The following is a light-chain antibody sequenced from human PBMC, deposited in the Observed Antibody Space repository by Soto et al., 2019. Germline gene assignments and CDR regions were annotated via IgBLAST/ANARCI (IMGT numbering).Light chain of an antibody. V-gene: IGLV2-14*01. CDR2: DVS. CDR1: SSDVGGYNY. J-gene: IGLJ1*01. Sequence: QSVLTQPASVSGSPGPPITISCTGTSSDVGGYNYVSWYQQHPGKAPKLMIYDVSNRPSGVSNRFSGSKSGNTASLTISGLQAEDEADYYCSSYTSSSTLGVFGTGNKVTGL. CDR3: SSYTSSSTLGV.